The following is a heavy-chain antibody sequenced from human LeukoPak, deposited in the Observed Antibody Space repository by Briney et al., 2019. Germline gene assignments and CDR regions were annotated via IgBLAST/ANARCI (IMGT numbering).Heavy chain of an antibody. D-gene: IGHD6-13*01. CDR3: ARLWREYSSSGRYYDY. CDR2: IYPSDSDT. J-gene: IGHJ4*02. Sequence: GESLKISCKSSGYSFTSYWIGWVRQMPGKGLEWMGIIYPSDSDTRYSPSFQGQVTISADKSISTAYLQWSSLKASDTAMYYCARLWREYSSSGRYYDYWGQGTLVTVSS. V-gene: IGHV5-51*01. CDR1: GYSFTSYW.